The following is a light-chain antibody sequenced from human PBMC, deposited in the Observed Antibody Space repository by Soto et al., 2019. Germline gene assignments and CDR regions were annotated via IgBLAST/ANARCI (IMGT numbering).Light chain of an antibody. CDR2: GAS. CDR3: QQYNKWPLT. J-gene: IGKJ4*01. CDR1: QSVNIN. Sequence: EVVMTQSPATLSVSPGERVTLSCRASQSVNINLAWYQLKVGQAPRLLIYGASTRATGIPARFSGTGSGTEFTLTVSSLQSEDFAVYYCQQYNKWPLTFGGGTKVDSK. V-gene: IGKV3-15*01.